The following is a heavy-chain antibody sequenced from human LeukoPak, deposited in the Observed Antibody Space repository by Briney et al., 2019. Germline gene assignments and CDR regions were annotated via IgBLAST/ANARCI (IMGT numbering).Heavy chain of an antibody. V-gene: IGHV3-23*01. CDR1: GFTFTNYA. CDR3: ARDRDGSTWHLPNFMDV. D-gene: IGHD2-2*01. Sequence: GGSLRLSCAASGFTFTNYAMSWVRQAPGKGLEWVSVISVSGDSTNYADSVKGRFTISRDNSKNTLFLQMSSLRAEDTAVYYCARDRDGSTWHLPNFMDVWGKGTTVTVSS. CDR2: ISVSGDST. J-gene: IGHJ6*03.